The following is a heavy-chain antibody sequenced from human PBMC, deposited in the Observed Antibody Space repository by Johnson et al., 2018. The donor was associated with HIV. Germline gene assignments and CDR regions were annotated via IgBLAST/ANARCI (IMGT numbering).Heavy chain of an antibody. CDR3: ARDGSPRDDSSGPYGAFDI. V-gene: IGHV3-66*01. CDR1: GFTFSSYD. D-gene: IGHD3-22*01. J-gene: IGHJ3*02. CDR2: IYSGGST. Sequence: VQLVESGGAVVRPGGSLRLSCVVSGFTFSSYDMHWVRQAPGKGLEWVSVIYSGGSTYYADSVKGRFTISRDNSKNTLYLQMNSLRAEDTAVYYCARDGSPRDDSSGPYGAFDIWGQGTMVTVSS.